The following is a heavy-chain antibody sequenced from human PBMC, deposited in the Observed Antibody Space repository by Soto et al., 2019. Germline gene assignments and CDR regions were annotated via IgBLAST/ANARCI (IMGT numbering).Heavy chain of an antibody. CDR3: ARAPRGVDRSNWFDP. D-gene: IGHD2-15*01. CDR2: INPSGGST. CDR1: GYTFTSYY. J-gene: IGHJ5*02. Sequence: GASVKVSCKASGYTFTSYYMHWVLQAPGQGLEWMGIINPSGGSTTYAQKFQGRVTMTRDTSTSTVYMELSSLRSEDTAVYYCARAPRGVDRSNWFDPWGQGTLVTVSS. V-gene: IGHV1-46*03.